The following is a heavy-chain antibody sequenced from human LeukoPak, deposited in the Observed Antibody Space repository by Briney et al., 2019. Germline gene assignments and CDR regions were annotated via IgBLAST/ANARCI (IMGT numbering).Heavy chain of an antibody. CDR3: ARGITPDY. CDR1: GGSFSGYY. D-gene: IGHD2-15*01. V-gene: IGHV4-34*01. Sequence: SETLSLTCAVYGGSFSGYYWSWIRQPPGKGLEWIGEINHSGSTNYNPSLKSRVTISVDTSKNQFSLKLSSVTAADTAVYYCARGITPDYWGQGTLVTVSS. CDR2: INHSGST. J-gene: IGHJ4*02.